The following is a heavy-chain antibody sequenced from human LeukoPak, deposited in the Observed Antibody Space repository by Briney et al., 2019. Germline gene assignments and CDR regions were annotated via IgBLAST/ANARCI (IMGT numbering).Heavy chain of an antibody. D-gene: IGHD1-26*01. J-gene: IGHJ6*02. CDR2: ISAKTGNT. CDR1: GYNFNNYG. CDR3: ARGSYPYSHGMDV. Sequence: ASVKVSCKASGYNFNNYGVSWVRQAPGQGLEWMGWISAKTGNTNYAQKVQGRVTVTTGTSTTTAYMELRSLGSDDTAVYYCARGSYPYSHGMDVWGQGTSVTVSS. V-gene: IGHV1-18*01.